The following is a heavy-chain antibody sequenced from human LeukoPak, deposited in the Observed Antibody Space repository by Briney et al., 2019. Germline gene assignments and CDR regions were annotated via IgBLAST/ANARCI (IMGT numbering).Heavy chain of an antibody. CDR2: ISYDGSNR. D-gene: IGHD6-19*01. CDR3: ARGGKRAVAGMRSPQYFQH. V-gene: IGHV3-30*03. Sequence: AGGSLRLSCAASGFTFSSYGMHWVRQAPGKGLEWVAVISYDGSNRYYADSVKGRFTISRDTSKNTLYLQMNSLRAEDTAVYYCARGGKRAVAGMRSPQYFQHWGQGTLVTVSS. CDR1: GFTFSSYG. J-gene: IGHJ1*01.